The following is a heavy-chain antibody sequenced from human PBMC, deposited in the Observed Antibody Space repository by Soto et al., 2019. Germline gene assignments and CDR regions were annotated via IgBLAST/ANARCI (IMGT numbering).Heavy chain of an antibody. CDR2: ISYSSAII. V-gene: IGHV3-48*02. CDR3: ARDSSKYTYGSFYFDS. CDR1: GFTFSSYG. Sequence: PGGSLRLSCAASGFTFSSYGINWVRQAPGRGLEWISYISYSSAIIHYADSVKGRFTISRDNANNSVFLEMSSLRDEDTAIYFCARDSSKYTYGSFYFDSWGQGTLVTVSS. D-gene: IGHD5-18*01. J-gene: IGHJ4*02.